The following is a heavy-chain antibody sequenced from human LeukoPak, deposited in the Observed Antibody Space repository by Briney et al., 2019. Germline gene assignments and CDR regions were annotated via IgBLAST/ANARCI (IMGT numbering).Heavy chain of an antibody. CDR3: ARGPRPDCSSTSCYTHLYFDY. J-gene: IGHJ4*02. D-gene: IGHD2-2*02. CDR2: INHSGST. V-gene: IGHV4-34*01. CDR1: GGSFSGYY. Sequence: SETLSLTCAVYGGSFSGYYWSWIRQPPGKGLEWIGEINHSGSTNYNPSLKSRVTISVDTSKNQFSLKLSSVTAADTAVYYCARGPRPDCSSTSCYTHLYFDYWGQRTLVTVSS.